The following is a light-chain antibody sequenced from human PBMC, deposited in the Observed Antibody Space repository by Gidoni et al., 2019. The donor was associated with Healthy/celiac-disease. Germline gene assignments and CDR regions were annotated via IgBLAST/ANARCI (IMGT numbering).Light chain of an antibody. CDR2: AAS. J-gene: IGKJ2*01. CDR1: QSISSC. V-gene: IGKV1-39*01. Sequence: DNQMTKPPSSLSASVGDRVTITCRARQSISSCFNGYQQKPGNAPKLLIYAASSLQSGVPSRFSGSGSGTDFTLTISSLQPEDFATYYCRQSYSTSYTFGQGTKLEIK. CDR3: RQSYSTSYT.